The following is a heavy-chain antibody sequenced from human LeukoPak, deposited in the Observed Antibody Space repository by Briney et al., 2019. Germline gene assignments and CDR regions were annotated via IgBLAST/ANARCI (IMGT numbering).Heavy chain of an antibody. J-gene: IGHJ3*02. CDR2: INHSGST. Sequence: GSLRLSCAASGFTFDDYGMSWVRQAPGKGLEWIGEINHSGSTNYNPSLKSRVTISVDTSKNQFSLKLSSVTAADTAVYYCACLTTADAFDIWGQGTMVTVSS. CDR1: GFTFDDYG. D-gene: IGHD3-22*01. V-gene: IGHV4-34*08. CDR3: ACLTTADAFDI.